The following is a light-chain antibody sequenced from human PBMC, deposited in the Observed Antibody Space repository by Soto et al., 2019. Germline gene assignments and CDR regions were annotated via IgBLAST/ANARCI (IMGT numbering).Light chain of an antibody. J-gene: IGKJ1*01. CDR3: QQYNSYPWT. CDR2: DAS. Sequence: DIQMTQSPSTLSASVGDRVTITCRARQSISSWLAWYPQKPGKAPKLLIYDASSLESGFPSRFSGSGSGTEFTLTISSLQPDDFATYYCQQYNSYPWTFGQGTKVEIK. V-gene: IGKV1-5*01. CDR1: QSISSW.